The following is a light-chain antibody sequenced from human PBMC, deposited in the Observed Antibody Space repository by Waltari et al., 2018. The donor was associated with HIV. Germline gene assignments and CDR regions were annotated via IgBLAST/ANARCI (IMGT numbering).Light chain of an antibody. CDR1: QSVSGN. J-gene: IGKJ4*01. V-gene: IGKV3-15*01. CDR3: QHYNHGPPLT. Sequence: EIMMTQSPATLSVFPGERATLSCRASQSVSGNLAWYQQKPGQAPRPLIYGASTRATGIPASFSGSGSGTEFTLTISGLQSEDFAVYYCQHYNHGPPLTFGGGTKVEIK. CDR2: GAS.